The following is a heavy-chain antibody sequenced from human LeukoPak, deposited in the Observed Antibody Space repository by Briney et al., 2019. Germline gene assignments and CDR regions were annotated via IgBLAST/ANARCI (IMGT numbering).Heavy chain of an antibody. CDR2: IYYSGST. CDR3: ARGGYSYGYLYYFDY. J-gene: IGHJ4*02. D-gene: IGHD5-18*01. Sequence: SETLSLTCTVSGGSISSYYWSWIRQPPGKGLEWIGYIYYSGSTNYNPSLKSRVTISVDTPKNQFSLKLSSVTAADTAVYYCARGGYSYGYLYYFDYWGQGTLVTVSS. V-gene: IGHV4-59*01. CDR1: GGSISSYY.